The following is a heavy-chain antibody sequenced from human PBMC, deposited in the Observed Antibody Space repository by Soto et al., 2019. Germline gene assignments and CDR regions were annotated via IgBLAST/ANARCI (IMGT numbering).Heavy chain of an antibody. Sequence: QVQLVESGGGVVQPGRSLRLSCAASGFTFSSYGMHWVRQAPGKGLEWVAVISYDGSNKYYADSVKGRFTISRDNSKNTLYLQMNSLRAEDTAVYYCAKDLSELTYYYGSGSYSYYGMDVWGQGTTVTVSS. J-gene: IGHJ6*02. CDR3: AKDLSELTYYYGSGSYSYYGMDV. V-gene: IGHV3-30*18. D-gene: IGHD3-10*01. CDR2: ISYDGSNK. CDR1: GFTFSSYG.